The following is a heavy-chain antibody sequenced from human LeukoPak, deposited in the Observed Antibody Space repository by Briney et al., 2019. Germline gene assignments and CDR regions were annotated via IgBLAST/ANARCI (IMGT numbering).Heavy chain of an antibody. CDR3: AKEKQLEPFDC. V-gene: IGHV3-30*02. D-gene: IGHD1-1*01. CDR1: GFTFSNYG. J-gene: IGHJ4*02. CDR2: IQFDGSDI. Sequence: TGGFLRLSCAASGFTFSNYGVHWVRQAPGKGLEWVAFIQFDGSDIFYADSVKGRFSVSRDNSKNTLYLQMNSLRAEDTAVYYCAKEKQLEPFDCWGQGTLVTVSS.